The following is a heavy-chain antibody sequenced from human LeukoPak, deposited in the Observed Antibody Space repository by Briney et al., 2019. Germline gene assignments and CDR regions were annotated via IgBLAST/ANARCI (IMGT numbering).Heavy chain of an antibody. J-gene: IGHJ4*02. CDR1: GYTFTGYY. CDR3: ARGYYSDTSGYYYVIY. D-gene: IGHD3-22*01. V-gene: IGHV1-2*02. CDR2: INPNSGGT. Sequence: ASVTVSCKASGYTFTGYYMHWVRQAPGQGLEWMGWINPNSGGTNYAQKFQGRVTMTRDTSISTAYMELSRLRSDDTAVYYCARGYYSDTSGYYYVIYWGQGTLVTVSS.